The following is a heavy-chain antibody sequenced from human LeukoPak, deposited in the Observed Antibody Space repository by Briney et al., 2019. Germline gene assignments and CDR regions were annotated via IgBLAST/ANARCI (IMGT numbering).Heavy chain of an antibody. CDR2: IYYSGST. CDR1: GGSISSYY. Sequence: SETLSLTCTVSGGSISSYYWSWIRQPPGKGLEWIGYIYYSGSTNYNPSLKSRVTMSVDTSKNQFSLKLSSVTAADTAVYYCAREIRELKGYCSSTSCYRTWFDPWGQGTLVTVSS. D-gene: IGHD2-2*02. V-gene: IGHV4-59*12. CDR3: AREIRELKGYCSSTSCYRTWFDP. J-gene: IGHJ5*02.